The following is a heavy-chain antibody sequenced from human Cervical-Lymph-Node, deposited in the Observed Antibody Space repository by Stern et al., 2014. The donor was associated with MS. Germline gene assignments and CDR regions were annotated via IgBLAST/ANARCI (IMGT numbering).Heavy chain of an antibody. CDR1: GGSFSDYY. V-gene: IGHV4-34*01. D-gene: IGHD6-13*01. Sequence: QVQLQQWGAGLLKPSETLSLTCGVSGGSFSDYYWSWIRQAPGKGLEWIGEINHNGDTNYNPSLKSRVPLSVDTSKNKFSLKLSSVTAADTSVYYCARGPQHSSWYFPFDYWGQGTLVTVSS. J-gene: IGHJ4*02. CDR3: ARGPQHSSWYFPFDY. CDR2: INHNGDT.